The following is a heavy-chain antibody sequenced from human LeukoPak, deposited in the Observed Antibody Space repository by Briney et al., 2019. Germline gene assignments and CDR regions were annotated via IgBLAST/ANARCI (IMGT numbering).Heavy chain of an antibody. V-gene: IGHV3-15*01. CDR3: TPVMVEDRGF. CDR1: GFIFNKAW. CDR2: IKSKNDGETT. Sequence: GGSLRLSCAASGFIFNKAWMNWFRQAPGKGPEWVGRIKSKNDGETTDYGAPVKGRFTISRDDSKNTLYLQMNSLKTDDTAIYYCTPVMVEDRGFWGQGTLVTVSS. J-gene: IGHJ4*02. D-gene: IGHD2-15*01.